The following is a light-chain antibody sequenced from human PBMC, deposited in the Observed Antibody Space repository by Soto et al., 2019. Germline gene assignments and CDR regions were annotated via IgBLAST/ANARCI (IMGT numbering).Light chain of an antibody. J-gene: IGLJ2*01. CDR2: EVS. Sequence: QSALTQPASVSGSPGQSITISCTGTSSDVGGYNYVSWYQQHPGKAPKLMIYEVSNRPSGVSNRFSGSKSGNTASLTISGLQAEDEADYYCQSFDTSLNGLIFGGGTKVTVL. CDR3: QSFDTSLNGLI. CDR1: SSDVGGYNY. V-gene: IGLV2-14*01.